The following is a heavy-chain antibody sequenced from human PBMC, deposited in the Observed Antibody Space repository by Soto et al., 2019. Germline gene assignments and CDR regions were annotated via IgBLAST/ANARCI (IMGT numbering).Heavy chain of an antibody. Sequence: GASVKVSCKASGGTFSSYAISWVRQAPGQGLEWMGGIIPIFGTANYAQKFQGRVTITADASTSTAYMELSSLRSEDTAVYYCARESRDKIFGIVISNWIGTRGQGTLGT. CDR2: IIPIFGTA. J-gene: IGHJ5*02. D-gene: IGHD3-3*01. V-gene: IGHV1-69*13. CDR1: GGTFSSYA. CDR3: ARESRDKIFGIVISNWIGT.